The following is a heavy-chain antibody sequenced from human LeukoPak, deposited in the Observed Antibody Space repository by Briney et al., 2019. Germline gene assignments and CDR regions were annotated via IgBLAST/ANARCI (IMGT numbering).Heavy chain of an antibody. Sequence: ASVKVSCKASGYTFTGYYIHWVRQAPGQGLEWMGWINPNSGGTNYAQKFQGRVTMTRDTSISTAYMELSRLRPDDTAVYYCARDGPAQMVDFDYWGQGTLVTVSS. J-gene: IGHJ4*02. CDR1: GYTFTGYY. D-gene: IGHD3-10*01. V-gene: IGHV1-2*02. CDR3: ARDGPAQMVDFDY. CDR2: INPNSGGT.